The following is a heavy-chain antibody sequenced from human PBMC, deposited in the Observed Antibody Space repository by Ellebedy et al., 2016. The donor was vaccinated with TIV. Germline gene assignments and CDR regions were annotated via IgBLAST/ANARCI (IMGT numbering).Heavy chain of an antibody. Sequence: GESLKISXAASGFTFSSYWMHWVRQAPGKGLVWVSRINSDGSNTRYVDSVKGRFTISRDNAKNTLYLQMNSLRAEDTAVYYCARDVPTAISWYFNLWGRGTLVTVSS. J-gene: IGHJ2*01. CDR1: GFTFSSYW. CDR3: ARDVPTAISWYFNL. V-gene: IGHV3-74*01. CDR2: INSDGSNT. D-gene: IGHD2-2*01.